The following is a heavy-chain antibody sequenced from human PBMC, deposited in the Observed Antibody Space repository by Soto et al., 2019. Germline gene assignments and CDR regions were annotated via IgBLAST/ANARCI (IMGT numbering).Heavy chain of an antibody. CDR3: AMEYCSSTSCYRDY. V-gene: IGHV1-69*02. CDR2: IIPILGIA. J-gene: IGHJ4*02. D-gene: IGHD2-2*02. Sequence: QVQLVQSGAEVKKPGSSVKVSCKASGGTFSSYTISWVGQAPGQGLGWMGRIIPILGIANYAQKFQGRVTISADKSTSTAYMELSSLRSEDTAVYYCAMEYCSSTSCYRDYWGQGTLVTVSS. CDR1: GGTFSSYT.